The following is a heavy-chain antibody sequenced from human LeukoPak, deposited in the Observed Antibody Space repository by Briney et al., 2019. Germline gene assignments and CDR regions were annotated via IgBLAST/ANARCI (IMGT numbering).Heavy chain of an antibody. CDR3: ARVSLRNYFDY. Sequence: SETLSLTCTVSGGSISSYYWSGIRQPAGKGLEWIWRIYTSGSTNYNPSLKSRVTISVDKSKDQFSLKLSSVTAADTAVYYCARVSLRNYFDYWGQGTLVTVSS. CDR2: IYTSGST. V-gene: IGHV4-4*07. J-gene: IGHJ4*02. CDR1: GGSISSYY. D-gene: IGHD3-22*01.